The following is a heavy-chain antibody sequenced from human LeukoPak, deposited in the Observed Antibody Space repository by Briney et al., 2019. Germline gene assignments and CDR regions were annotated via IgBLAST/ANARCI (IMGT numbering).Heavy chain of an antibody. CDR1: GGSISSGGHY. CDR2: IVHTGST. Sequence: SETLSLTCSVSGGSISSGGHYWSWIRQPPGMGLEWIGYIVHTGSTFYNPSLKSRVTILVDRSKNQFSLKLTSVTAADTAVYYCASIPTYYFDYWGQGALVTVFS. CDR3: ASIPTYYFDY. J-gene: IGHJ4*02. V-gene: IGHV4-30-2*01.